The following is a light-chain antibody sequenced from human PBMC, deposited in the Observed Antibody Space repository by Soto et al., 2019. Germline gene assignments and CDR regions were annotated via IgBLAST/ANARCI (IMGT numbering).Light chain of an antibody. Sequence: QPVLTQSPSASASPGASVKLTCTLSSGHNTYAIAWHQQQAEKGPRFLVKVNSDGSHIRGDEIPYRFSVSSSGAERYLTIPSRQAEDEAFYYCQTWRTRLMVFGGGTKVTV. J-gene: IGLJ2*01. V-gene: IGLV4-69*01. CDR1: SGHNTYA. CDR3: QTWRTRLMV. CDR2: VNSDGSH.